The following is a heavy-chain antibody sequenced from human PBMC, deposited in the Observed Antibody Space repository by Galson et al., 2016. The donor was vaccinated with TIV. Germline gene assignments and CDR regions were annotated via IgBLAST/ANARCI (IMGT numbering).Heavy chain of an antibody. D-gene: IGHD3-3*01. CDR3: ARDPRVTVLGVVNTLTYGMDV. V-gene: IGHV1-3*01. CDR1: GYTFTNYA. CDR2: INDGNANT. J-gene: IGHJ6*02. Sequence: SVKVSCKPSGYTFTNYAMHWVRQAPGQRLEWMGWINDGNANTKYSQKFQGRVTITRDTSASTAHMELSSLTSEDTAVFYCARDPRVTVLGVVNTLTYGMDVWGQGTTVIVSS.